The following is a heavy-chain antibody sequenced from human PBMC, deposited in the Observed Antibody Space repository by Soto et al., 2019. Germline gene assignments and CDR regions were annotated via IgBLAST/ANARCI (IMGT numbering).Heavy chain of an antibody. J-gene: IGHJ4*02. CDR2: IYYSGST. Sequence: NPSETLSLTCTVSGGSISSYYWSWIRQPPGKGLEWIGYIYYSGSTNYNPSLKSRVTISVDTSKNQFSLKLSSVTAADTAVYYCARSRFRRKITGTTSLGEWGQGTLVTVSS. D-gene: IGHD1-7*01. CDR1: GGSISSYY. CDR3: ARSRFRRKITGTTSLGE. V-gene: IGHV4-59*08.